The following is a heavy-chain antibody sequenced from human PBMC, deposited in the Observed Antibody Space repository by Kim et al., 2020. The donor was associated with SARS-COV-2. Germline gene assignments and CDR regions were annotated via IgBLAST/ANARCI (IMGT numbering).Heavy chain of an antibody. CDR3: ASEAVVVTASGAFDI. J-gene: IGHJ3*02. CDR2: INQDGGVK. Sequence: GGSLRLSCAASGFTLSHYWMTWVRQAPGKGLEWVANINQDGGVKQYVDSVKGRFTISRDNAKNSLFLQMNSLRAEDTAVYYCASEAVVVTASGAFDIWGQGTRVTVSS. D-gene: IGHD2-21*02. CDR1: GFTLSHYW. V-gene: IGHV3-7*03.